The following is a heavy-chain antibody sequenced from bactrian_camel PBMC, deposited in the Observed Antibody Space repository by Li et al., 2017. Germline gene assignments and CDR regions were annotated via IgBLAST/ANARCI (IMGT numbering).Heavy chain of an antibody. Sequence: VQLVESGGGLVQNGGSLRLSCAASGFTFSSSYMSWVRQAPGKGLEWVSLINKSGGTYYADSVKGRFTISRDNAKNTVYLQMNSLKPEDTAVYYCVRIYWTITIATMGYWGQGTQVTVS. CDR3: VRIYWTITIATMGY. CDR2: INKSGGT. V-gene: IGHV3S40*01. CDR1: GFTFSSSY. J-gene: IGHJ6*01. D-gene: IGHD4*01.